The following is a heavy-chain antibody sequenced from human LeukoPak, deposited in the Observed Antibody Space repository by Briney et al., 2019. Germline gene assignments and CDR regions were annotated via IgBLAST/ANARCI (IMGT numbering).Heavy chain of an antibody. D-gene: IGHD1-20*01. CDR1: GFTFDDYA. J-gene: IGHJ4*02. CDR3: AKKMSITAASQVDY. Sequence: PGGSLRLSCAASGFTFDDYAMHWVRQAPGKGLEWVSGISWNSGSIGYVDSVKGRFTISRDNAKNSLYLQMNSLRAEDTAVYYCAKKMSITAASQVDYWGQGTLVTVSS. V-gene: IGHV3-9*01. CDR2: ISWNSGSI.